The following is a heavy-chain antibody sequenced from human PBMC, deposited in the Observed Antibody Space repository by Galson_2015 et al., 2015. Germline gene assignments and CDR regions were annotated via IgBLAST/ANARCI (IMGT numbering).Heavy chain of an antibody. J-gene: IGHJ4*02. V-gene: IGHV6-1*01. Sequence: CAISGDSVSSHSAAWNWIRQSPSRGLEWLGRTYYRSKWYNDYAVSVKSRITINPDTSKNQLSLQLNSVTPEDTAVYYCARGWDFWSCYLGTYYFDYWGQGTLVTVSS. D-gene: IGHD3-3*01. CDR2: TYYRSKWYN. CDR3: ARGWDFWSCYLGTYYFDY. CDR1: GDSVSSHSAA.